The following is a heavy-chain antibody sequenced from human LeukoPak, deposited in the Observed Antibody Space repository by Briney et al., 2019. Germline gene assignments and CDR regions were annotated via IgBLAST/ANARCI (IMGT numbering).Heavy chain of an antibody. CDR3: ARNPWLVGATPLYFDY. CDR1: GGSIRGYY. D-gene: IGHD1-26*01. Sequence: PSETLSLTYTVSGGSIRGYYWGWIRQPPGKGLEWIGGIYYSGSTYYSPSLKSRVTISVDTSENQFSLKLSSVTAADTAVYYCARNPWLVGATPLYFDYWGQGTLVTVSS. CDR2: IYYSGST. J-gene: IGHJ4*02. V-gene: IGHV4-39*07.